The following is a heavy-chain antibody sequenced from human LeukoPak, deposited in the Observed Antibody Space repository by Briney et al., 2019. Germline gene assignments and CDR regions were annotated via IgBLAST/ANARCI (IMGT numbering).Heavy chain of an antibody. CDR2: IKSKTDGGTT. Sequence: PGGSLRLSCAASAFTFSNAYMSWVRQAPGKGLEWVGRIKSKTDGGTTDYAAPVKGRFTISRDDSKNTLYLQMNSLKTEDTAVYYCTTGLTMVRGLMSYSDYWGQGTLVTVSS. CDR3: TTGLTMVRGLMSYSDY. CDR1: AFTFSNAY. V-gene: IGHV3-15*01. D-gene: IGHD3-10*01. J-gene: IGHJ4*02.